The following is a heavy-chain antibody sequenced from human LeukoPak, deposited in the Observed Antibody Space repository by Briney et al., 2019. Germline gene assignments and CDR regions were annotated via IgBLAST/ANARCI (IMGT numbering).Heavy chain of an antibody. CDR2: IWYDGSNK. Sequence: GGSLRLSCAASGFTLSSYGMHWVRQAPGKGLEWVAVIWYDGSNKYYADSVKGRFTISRDNSKNTLYLQMNSLRAEDTAVYYCARGTYYYGSGNFDYWGQGTLVTVSS. J-gene: IGHJ4*02. CDR3: ARGTYYYGSGNFDY. D-gene: IGHD3-10*01. V-gene: IGHV3-33*01. CDR1: GFTLSSYG.